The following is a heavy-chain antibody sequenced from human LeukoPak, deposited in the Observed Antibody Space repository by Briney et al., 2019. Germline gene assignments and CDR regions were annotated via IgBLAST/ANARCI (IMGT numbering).Heavy chain of an antibody. CDR1: GFTFSSYS. D-gene: IGHD6-19*01. CDR3: AKGYSSGWYFFDY. CDR2: ISSSSSTI. Sequence: GGSLRLSCAASGFTFSSYSMNWVRQAPGKGLEWVSYISSSSSTIYYADSVKGRFTISRDNSKNTLYLQMNSLRAEDTAVYYCAKGYSSGWYFFDYWGQGTLVTVSS. J-gene: IGHJ4*02. V-gene: IGHV3-48*01.